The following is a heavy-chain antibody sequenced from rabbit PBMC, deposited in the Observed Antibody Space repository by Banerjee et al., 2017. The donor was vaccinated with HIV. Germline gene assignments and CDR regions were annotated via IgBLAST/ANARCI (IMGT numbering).Heavy chain of an antibody. CDR2: IDAGNGNT. Sequence: QEQLEESGGDLVKPEASLTLTCTASGFSFSSSYWISWVRQAPGKGLEWIACIDAGNGNTDYASWAKGRFTISKTSSTTVTLQMTSLTAADTATYFCARDVDASGADYDLWGPGTLVTVS. D-gene: IGHD2-1*01. CDR1: GFSFSSSYW. V-gene: IGHV1S45*01. CDR3: ARDVDASGADYDL. J-gene: IGHJ6*01.